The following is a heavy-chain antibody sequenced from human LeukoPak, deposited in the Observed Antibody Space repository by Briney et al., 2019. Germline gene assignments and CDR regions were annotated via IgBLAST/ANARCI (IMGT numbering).Heavy chain of an antibody. V-gene: IGHV1-69*13. J-gene: IGHJ3*02. D-gene: IGHD3-3*02. CDR1: GGTFSSYA. CDR3: ARKKQNIFLHPGVFDI. Sequence: SVKVSCKASGGTFSSYAISWVRQAPGQGLEWMGGIIPIFGTANYAQKFQGRVTITADESTSTAYMELSSLRAEDTAVYFCARKKQNIFLHPGVFDIGAKGKW. CDR2: IIPIFGTA.